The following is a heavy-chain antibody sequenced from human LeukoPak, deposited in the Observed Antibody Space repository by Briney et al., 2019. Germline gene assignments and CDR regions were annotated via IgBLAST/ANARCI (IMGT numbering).Heavy chain of an antibody. Sequence: ASVKVSCKAAGYTFTGYYMFWVRQAPGQGLEWMGRINPNSGGTNYAQKFQGRVTMTRDKSISTAYMELSRLRSDDTAVYYCARGYCSGGSCYSVENWFDPWGQGTLVTASS. CDR2: INPNSGGT. J-gene: IGHJ5*02. V-gene: IGHV1-2*06. CDR3: ARGYCSGGSCYSVENWFDP. CDR1: GYTFTGYY. D-gene: IGHD2-15*01.